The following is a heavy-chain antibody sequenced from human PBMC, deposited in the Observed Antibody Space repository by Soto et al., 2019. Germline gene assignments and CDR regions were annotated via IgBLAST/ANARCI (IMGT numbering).Heavy chain of an antibody. Sequence: PGGSLRLSCAASGFTFSSYGMHWVRQAPGKGLEWVAVIWYDGSNKYYADSVKGRFTISRDNSKNTLYLQMNSLRAEDTAVYYCARAQVLRFLEWLSNFDYWGQGTLVTVSS. J-gene: IGHJ4*02. CDR3: ARAQVLRFLEWLSNFDY. CDR1: GFTFSSYG. CDR2: IWYDGSNK. D-gene: IGHD3-3*01. V-gene: IGHV3-33*01.